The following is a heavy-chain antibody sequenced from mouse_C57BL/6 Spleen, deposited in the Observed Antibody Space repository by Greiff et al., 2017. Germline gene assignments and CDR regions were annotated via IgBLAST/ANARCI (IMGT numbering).Heavy chain of an antibody. CDR2: INPNTGGT. CDR1: GYTFTDYY. Sequence: VQLQQSGPELVKPGASVKISCKASGYTFTDYYMNWVKQSHGKSLEWIGDINPNTGGTSYNQKFKGKATLTVDKSSSTAYMELRSLTSEDSAVYYCARWDYGYDRGFAYWGQGTLVTVSA. J-gene: IGHJ3*01. V-gene: IGHV1-26*01. D-gene: IGHD2-2*01. CDR3: ARWDYGYDRGFAY.